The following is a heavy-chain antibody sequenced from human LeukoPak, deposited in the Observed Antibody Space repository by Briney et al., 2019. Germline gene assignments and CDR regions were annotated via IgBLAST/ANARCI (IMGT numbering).Heavy chain of an antibody. V-gene: IGHV1-69*05. CDR3: ALGIVGATTYYFDY. CDR2: IIPIFGTA. D-gene: IGHD1-26*01. Sequence: SVKVSCKASGGTFSSYAISWVRQAPGQGFEWVGRIIPIFGTANYAQKFQGRVTITTDESTSTAYMELSSLRSEYTAVYYCALGIVGATTYYFDYWGQGTLVTVSS. J-gene: IGHJ4*02. CDR1: GGTFSSYA.